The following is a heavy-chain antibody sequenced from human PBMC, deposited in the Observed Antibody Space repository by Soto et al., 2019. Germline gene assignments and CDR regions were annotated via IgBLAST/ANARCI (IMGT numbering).Heavy chain of an antibody. V-gene: IGHV3-30-3*01. J-gene: IGHJ4*02. CDR3: ARGTMIVVVMTDQGFDY. D-gene: IGHD3-22*01. CDR1: GFTFSSYA. Sequence: QVQLVESGGGVVQPGRSLRLSCAASGFTFSSYAMHWVRQAPGKGLEWVAVISYDGSNKYYADSVKGRFTISRDNSKNTLYLQMNSLRAEDTAVYYCARGTMIVVVMTDQGFDYWGQGTLVTVSS. CDR2: ISYDGSNK.